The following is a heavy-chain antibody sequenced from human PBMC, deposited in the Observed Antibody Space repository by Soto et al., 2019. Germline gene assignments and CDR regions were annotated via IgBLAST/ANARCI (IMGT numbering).Heavy chain of an antibody. CDR3: ARTLHNLDS. V-gene: IGHV3-33*03. CDR2: IWYDGSNK. J-gene: IGHJ4*02. Sequence: GGSLRLSCAASGFIFSNYGMHWVRQAPGKGLEWVAVIWYDGSNKYYVDSVKGRFSISRDNSKSTLYLQMNSLRAEDTAVYYCARTLHNLDSWGQGTLVTVSS. CDR1: GFIFSNYG.